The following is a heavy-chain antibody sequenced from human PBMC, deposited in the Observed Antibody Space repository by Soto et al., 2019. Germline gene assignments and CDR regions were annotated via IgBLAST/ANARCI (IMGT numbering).Heavy chain of an antibody. J-gene: IGHJ4*02. CDR1: GYTFTSYY. CDR2: INPSGGST. V-gene: IGHV1-46*01. Sequence: ASVKVSCKASGYTFTSYYMHWVRQAPGQGLERMGIINPSGGSTSYAQKFRGRVTMTRDTSTSTVYMELSSLRSEDTAVYYCARDLAGYPGRGGVDYWGQGTLVTVSS. CDR3: ARDLAGYPGRGGVDY. D-gene: IGHD7-27*01.